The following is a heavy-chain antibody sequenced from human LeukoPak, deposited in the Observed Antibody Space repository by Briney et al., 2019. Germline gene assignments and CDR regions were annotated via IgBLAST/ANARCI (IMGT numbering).Heavy chain of an antibody. J-gene: IGHJ4*02. V-gene: IGHV4-34*01. Sequence: KPSETLSLTCGVYGGSFSAYYWNWIRQPPGKGLEWIGKINDSGSTEYNPSLKSRVTISLDTSKNQFSLKLSSVTAADTAVYYCARKFGEPSHSFDYWGQGTLVTVSS. CDR3: ARKFGEPSHSFDY. CDR1: GGSFSAYY. D-gene: IGHD3-10*01. CDR2: INDSGST.